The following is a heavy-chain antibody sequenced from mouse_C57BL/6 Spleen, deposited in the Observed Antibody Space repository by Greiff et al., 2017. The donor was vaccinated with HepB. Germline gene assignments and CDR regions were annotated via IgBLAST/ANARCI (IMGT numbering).Heavy chain of an antibody. V-gene: IGHV5-17*01. CDR1: GFTFSDYG. CDR3: ARPGWDWYFDV. Sequence: EVMLVESGGGLVKPGGSLKLSCAASGFTFSDYGMHWVRQAPEKGLEWVAYISSGSSTIYYADTVKGRFTISRDNAKNTLFLQMTSVRSEDTAMYYCARPGWDWYFDVWGTGTTVTVSS. J-gene: IGHJ1*03. CDR2: ISSGSSTI. D-gene: IGHD3-1*01.